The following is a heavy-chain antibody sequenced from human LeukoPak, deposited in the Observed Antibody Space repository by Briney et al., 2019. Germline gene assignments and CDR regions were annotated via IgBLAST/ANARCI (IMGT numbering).Heavy chain of an antibody. V-gene: IGHV4-30-2*01. CDR3: ARVPRYCSGGSCYSAAY. D-gene: IGHD2-15*01. CDR1: GGSISSGGYY. Sequence: SGTLSLTCTASGGSISSGGYYWSWIRQPPGKGLEWIGYIYHSGSTYYSTSLKSRVTISVDRSKNQFSLKLSSVTAADTAVYYCARVPRYCSGGSCYSAAYWGQGTLVTVSS. J-gene: IGHJ4*02. CDR2: IYHSGST.